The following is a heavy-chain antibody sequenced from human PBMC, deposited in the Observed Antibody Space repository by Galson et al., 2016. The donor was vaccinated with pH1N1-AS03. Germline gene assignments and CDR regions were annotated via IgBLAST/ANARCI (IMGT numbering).Heavy chain of an antibody. V-gene: IGHV3-66*01. CDR3: VRDFRWVGNSGY. Sequence: SLRLSCAASGFAVSSSHMNWVRQAPGKGLEWVSIIYSGGTTYYADSVKGRFIVSRDNSKNTLYLQMNSLRAEDTAGYYCVRDFRWVGNSGYWGQGTLVTVSS. CDR1: GFAVSSSH. J-gene: IGHJ4*02. D-gene: IGHD4-23*01. CDR2: IYSGGTT.